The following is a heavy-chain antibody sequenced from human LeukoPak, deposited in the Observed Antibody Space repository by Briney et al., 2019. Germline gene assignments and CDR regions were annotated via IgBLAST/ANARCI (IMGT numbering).Heavy chain of an antibody. D-gene: IGHD2/OR15-2a*01. Sequence: SETLSLTCTVSGGSISSSSYYWGWIRQPPGKGLEWIGSIYYSGSTYYNPSLKSRVTISVDTSKNQFSLKLSSVTAADMAVYYCASGGGENRVSDYWGQGTLVTVSS. CDR1: GGSISSSSYY. CDR3: ASGGGENRVSDY. CDR2: IYYSGST. V-gene: IGHV4-39*01. J-gene: IGHJ4*02.